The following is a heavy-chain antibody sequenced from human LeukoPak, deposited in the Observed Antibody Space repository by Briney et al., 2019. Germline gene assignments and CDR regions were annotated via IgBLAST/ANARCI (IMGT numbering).Heavy chain of an antibody. J-gene: IGHJ4*02. CDR2: IKQDGSEK. Sequence: GGSLRLSCAASGFTFGNYWMTWVRQAPGKGLAWVANIKQDGSEKYYVDSVKGRFTISRDNAKNSLYLQMNSLRAEDTAVYYCARVKAEYDYVWGTYRTREIDYWGQGTLVTVSS. V-gene: IGHV3-7*01. CDR3: ARVKAEYDYVWGTYRTREIDY. CDR1: GFTFGNYW. D-gene: IGHD3-16*02.